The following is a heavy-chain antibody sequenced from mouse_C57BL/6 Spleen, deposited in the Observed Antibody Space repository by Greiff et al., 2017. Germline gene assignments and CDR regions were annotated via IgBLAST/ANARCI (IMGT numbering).Heavy chain of an antibody. CDR1: GYTFTSYW. J-gene: IGHJ2*01. CDR2: IYPDSGST. D-gene: IGHD2-3*01. CDR3: ARSGYYWY. V-gene: IGHV1-64*01. Sequence: QVQLQQPGAELVKPGASVKLSCKASGYTFTSYWMHWVKQRPGQGLEWIGMIYPDSGSTNYNEKFKSKATLTVATSSSTAYMQLSSLTSEDSAGYYCARSGYYWYRGQSATLTVST.